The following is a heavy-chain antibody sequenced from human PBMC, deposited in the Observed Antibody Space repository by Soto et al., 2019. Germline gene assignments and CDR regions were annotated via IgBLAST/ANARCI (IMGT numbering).Heavy chain of an antibody. CDR3: ASPLVPNPTDY. CDR2: IRNQTYLETT. V-gene: IGHV3-49*03. J-gene: IGHJ4*02. CDR1: GFTFDDFA. Sequence: GGSLRLSCTGSGFTFDDFAINWFRQAPGKGLEWVGLIRNQTYLETTEYAAAVKGRFTISRDNSKNTLYLQMNSLRAEDTAVYYCASPLVPNPTDYWGQGTLVTVSS.